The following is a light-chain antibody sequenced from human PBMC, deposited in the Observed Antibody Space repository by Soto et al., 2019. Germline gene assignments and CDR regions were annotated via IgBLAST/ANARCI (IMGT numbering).Light chain of an antibody. Sequence: ELVLTQSPGTLSLSPGARATLSCRASQSVSSSYLAWYQQKPGQAPRLLIYGASSRATGIPDRFSGSGSGTDLTITISRLEPEDFAVYYCQQYGSSPQTFGQGTKVDIK. CDR1: QSVSSSY. CDR3: QQYGSSPQT. V-gene: IGKV3-20*01. J-gene: IGKJ1*01. CDR2: GAS.